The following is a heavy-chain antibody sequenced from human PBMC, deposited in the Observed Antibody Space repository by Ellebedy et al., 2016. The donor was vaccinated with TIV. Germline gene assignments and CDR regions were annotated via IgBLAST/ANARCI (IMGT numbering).Heavy chain of an antibody. V-gene: IGHV4-59*01. CDR1: GGSISSYY. Sequence: SETLSLXXTVSGGSISSYYWSWIRQPPGKGLEWIGYIYYSGSTNYNPSLKSRVTISVDTSKNQFSLKLSSMTAADTAVYYCARVWDGGSCQPWGQGTLVTVSS. CDR2: IYYSGST. J-gene: IGHJ4*02. D-gene: IGHD2-15*01. CDR3: ARVWDGGSCQP.